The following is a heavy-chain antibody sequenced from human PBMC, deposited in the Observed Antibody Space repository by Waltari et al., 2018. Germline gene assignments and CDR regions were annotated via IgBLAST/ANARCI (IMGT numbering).Heavy chain of an antibody. D-gene: IGHD1-20*01. J-gene: IGHJ6*02. CDR2: IYYSGST. CDR1: GGSISSSSYY. CDR3: ARGTGMGYYGMDV. V-gene: IGHV4-39*07. Sequence: QLQLQESGPGLVKPSETLSLTCTVSGGSISSSSYYWGWIRQPPGKGLEWIGSIYYSGSTYYNPSLKSRGTISVDTSKNQFSLKLSSVTAADTAVYYCARGTGMGYYGMDVWGQGTTVTVSS.